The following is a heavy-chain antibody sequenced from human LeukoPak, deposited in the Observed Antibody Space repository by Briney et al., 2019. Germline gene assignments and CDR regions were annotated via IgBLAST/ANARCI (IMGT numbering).Heavy chain of an antibody. Sequence: SGPTLVNPTQTLTLTCTFSGFSLSTSGVGVGWIRQPPGKALEWLALISWDDDKRYSPSLKSRLTITKDTSKNQVVLTMTNMDPVDTATYYCAHLGSDCSGGSCFAFDIWGQGTMVTVSS. J-gene: IGHJ3*02. CDR2: ISWDDDK. CDR3: AHLGSDCSGGSCFAFDI. V-gene: IGHV2-5*02. D-gene: IGHD2-15*01. CDR1: GFSLSTSGVG.